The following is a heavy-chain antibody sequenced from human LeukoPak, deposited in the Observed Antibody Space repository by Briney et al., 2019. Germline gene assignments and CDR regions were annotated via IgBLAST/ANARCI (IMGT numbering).Heavy chain of an antibody. CDR2: IWYEGTNK. D-gene: IGHD1-26*01. CDR3: AKQGGLGSYSAGSWFDP. Sequence: GRSLRLSCGASGFTFSSYGMHWVRQAPGKGLEWVAVIWYEGTNKYYADSVKGRFTISRDNSKNTLYLQTNSLRAEDTAVYYCAKQGGLGSYSAGSWFDPWGQGTLVTVSS. J-gene: IGHJ5*02. CDR1: GFTFSSYG. V-gene: IGHV3-33*06.